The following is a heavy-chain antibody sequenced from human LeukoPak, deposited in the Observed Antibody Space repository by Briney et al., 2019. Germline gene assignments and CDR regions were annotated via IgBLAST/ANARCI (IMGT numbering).Heavy chain of an antibody. CDR2: SNSDASST. CDR1: GFTFRRYW. D-gene: IGHD5-24*01. J-gene: IGHJ4*02. V-gene: IGHV3-74*01. Sequence: GGSLRLSCAASGFTFRRYWMHWVRQAPGKGLVWVSRSNSDASSTSYADSVKGRFTISRDNAKSTLYLQMNSLRAEDTAVYYCAVSGDGHNYFDYWGQGTLVTVSS. CDR3: AVSGDGHNYFDY.